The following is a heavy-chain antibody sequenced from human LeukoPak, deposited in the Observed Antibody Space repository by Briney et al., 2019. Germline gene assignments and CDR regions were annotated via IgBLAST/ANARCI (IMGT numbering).Heavy chain of an antibody. CDR3: ARDFKLEPQTRDNWYFDL. CDR2: INPSGGST. V-gene: IGHV1-46*03. Sequence: ASVKVSCNASGYTFTSYYMHWVRQAPGQGLEWMGIINPSGGSTSYAQKFQGRVTMTRDTSTSTVYMELSSLRSEDTAVYYCARDFKLEPQTRDNWYFDLWGRGTLVTVSS. J-gene: IGHJ2*01. D-gene: IGHD1-1*01. CDR1: GYTFTSYY.